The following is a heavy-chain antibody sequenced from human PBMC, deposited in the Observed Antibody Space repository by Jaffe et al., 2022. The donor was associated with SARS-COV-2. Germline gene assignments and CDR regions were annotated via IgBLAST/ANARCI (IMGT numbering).Heavy chain of an antibody. CDR2: ITSTSNYI. J-gene: IGHJ3*02. CDR3: ARGSSQTRAFDI. V-gene: IGHV3-21*02. CDR1: GFTFSSHS. Sequence: EVKLVESGGGLVKPGGSLRLSCAASGFTFSSHSMNWVRQAPGKGLEWVSSITSTSNYIYTADSVKGRFTISRDNANNSLFLQMNSLRADDTAVYFCARGSSQTRAFDIWGQGTMVTVSS.